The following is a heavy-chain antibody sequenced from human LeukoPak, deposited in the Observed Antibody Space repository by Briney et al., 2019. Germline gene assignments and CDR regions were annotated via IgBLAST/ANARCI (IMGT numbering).Heavy chain of an antibody. V-gene: IGHV3-21*01. CDR3: ARDPYSGGYGAYYYYYMDV. CDR1: GFTFSAYN. Sequence: PGGSLRLSCAASGFTFSAYNMNWVRRTPGKGLEWVSSITASSSYMFYADSVRGRFTISRDNAENSLYLQMNSLRDEDTAAYYCARDPYSGGYGAYYYYYMDVWGKGTTVTISS. J-gene: IGHJ6*03. CDR2: ITASSSYM. D-gene: IGHD6-19*01.